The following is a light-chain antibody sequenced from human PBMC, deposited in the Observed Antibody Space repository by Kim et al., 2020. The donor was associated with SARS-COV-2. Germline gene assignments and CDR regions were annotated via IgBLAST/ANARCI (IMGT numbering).Light chain of an antibody. CDR1: QSVSSSY. Sequence: EIVLTQSPGTLSLSPGERATLSCRASQSVSSSYLAWYQQKPGQAPRLIIYGASSRATGIPDRFSGSGSGTDFTLTISRLEPEDFAVYYCQQYGSSPSYSFGQGTKLEI. V-gene: IGKV3-20*01. J-gene: IGKJ2*03. CDR2: GAS. CDR3: QQYGSSPSYS.